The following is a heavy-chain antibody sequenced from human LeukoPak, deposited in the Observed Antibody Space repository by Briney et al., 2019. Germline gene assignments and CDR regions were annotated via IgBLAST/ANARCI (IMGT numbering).Heavy chain of an antibody. Sequence: GGSLRLSCTASGFTFSDYYMSWIRQAPGKGLEWISYISTRGTTIYYADSVKGRFTISRDNTNNSLFLQMNSLRVEDTAFYYCATVQFLEWLPDWGQGTLVTVSP. CDR2: ISTRGTTI. CDR1: GFTFSDYY. V-gene: IGHV3-11*04. D-gene: IGHD3-3*01. J-gene: IGHJ4*02. CDR3: ATVQFLEWLPD.